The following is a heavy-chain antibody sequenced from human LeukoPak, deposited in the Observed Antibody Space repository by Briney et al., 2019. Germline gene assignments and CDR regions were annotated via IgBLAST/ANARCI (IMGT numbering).Heavy chain of an antibody. J-gene: IGHJ4*02. CDR1: GFTFSNCA. Sequence: PGWSLRLSCAASGFTFSNCAMSWVRQAPGKGLQWVSGIRRGGAGIYYADSVKGRFTISRDNSKNTLYLQMNSLRAEDTAVYFCARDGFDYYDSSGFPYFDYWGQGTLVTVSS. V-gene: IGHV3-23*01. CDR3: ARDGFDYYDSSGFPYFDY. D-gene: IGHD3-22*01. CDR2: IRRGGAGI.